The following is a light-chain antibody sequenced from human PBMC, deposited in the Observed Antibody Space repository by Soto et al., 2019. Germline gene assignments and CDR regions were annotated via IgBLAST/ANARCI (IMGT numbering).Light chain of an antibody. CDR3: QQSYSTPRT. Sequence: DIQMTQSPSSLSASVGDRVTITCRASQSISSYLNWYQQKPGKAPKLLIYAASNLQSGVPSRFRGSGSGTDFTLTISSLQPEDIANYYCQQSYSTPRTFGQGTKVEIK. CDR1: QSISSY. CDR2: AAS. V-gene: IGKV1-39*01. J-gene: IGKJ1*01.